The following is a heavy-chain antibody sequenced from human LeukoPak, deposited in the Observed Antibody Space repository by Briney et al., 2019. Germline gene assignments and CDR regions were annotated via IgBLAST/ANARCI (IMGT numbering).Heavy chain of an antibody. CDR3: ARMTTGVLDY. Sequence: ASVKVSCKASGYTFSRYHMSWVRQAPGQGLEWMGIINPSGSSASYTQKLQGRVTMTRDTSTSTVYLDLSSLRSEDTAVYYCARMTTGVLDYWGQGTLVTVSS. CDR1: GYTFSRYH. J-gene: IGHJ4*02. CDR2: INPSGSSA. D-gene: IGHD1-1*01. V-gene: IGHV1-46*01.